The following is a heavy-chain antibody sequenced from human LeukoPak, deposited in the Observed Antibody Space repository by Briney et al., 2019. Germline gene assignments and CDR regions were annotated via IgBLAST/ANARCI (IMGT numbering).Heavy chain of an antibody. V-gene: IGHV3-23*01. Sequence: GSLRLSCAASGFTFSNSAISYAMSWVRQAPGKGLEWVSVISGSGGSTYYADSVKGRFTISRDNSKNTLYLQMSSLRAEDTAVYFCAKSAAAMVTYYFDYWGQGTLVTVSS. CDR3: AKSAAAMVTYYFDY. D-gene: IGHD5-18*01. CDR2: ISGSGGST. J-gene: IGHJ4*02. CDR1: GFTFSNSAISYA.